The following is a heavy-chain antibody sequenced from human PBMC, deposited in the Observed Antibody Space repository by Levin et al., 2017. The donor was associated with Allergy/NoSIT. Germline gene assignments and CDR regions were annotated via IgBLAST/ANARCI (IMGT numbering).Heavy chain of an antibody. CDR2: INPNSGGT. V-gene: IGHV1-2*02. Sequence: ASVKVSCKASGYTFTGYYMHWVRQAPGQGLEWMGWINPNSGGTNYAQKFQGRVTMTRDTSISTAYMELSRLRSDDTAVYYCARDRAHIPPIAAAGTFDYWGQGTLVTVSS. CDR1: GYTFTGYY. CDR3: ARDRAHIPPIAAAGTFDY. D-gene: IGHD6-13*01. J-gene: IGHJ4*02.